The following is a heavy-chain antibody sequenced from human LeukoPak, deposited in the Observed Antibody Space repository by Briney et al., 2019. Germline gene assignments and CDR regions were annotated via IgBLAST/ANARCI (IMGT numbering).Heavy chain of an antibody. J-gene: IGHJ4*02. Sequence: GSEKVSCKATGYTFSSYGISWVRQPPGQEVEWMGWLSAYNGKTNYAQKLQGRVTITTDTSASTAYMELRSLRSDDTAVYYCAIDRESVISGWSHPLDYWGQGTLVTVCS. CDR2: LSAYNGKT. CDR3: AIDRESVISGWSHPLDY. D-gene: IGHD6-19*01. CDR1: GYTFSSYG. V-gene: IGHV1-18*01.